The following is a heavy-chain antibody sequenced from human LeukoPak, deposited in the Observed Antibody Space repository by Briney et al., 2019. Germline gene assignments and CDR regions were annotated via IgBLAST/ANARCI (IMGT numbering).Heavy chain of an antibody. Sequence: PGGSLRLSCAASGFTFSSYEMNWVRQPPGKRLEWISAISGSSSNVYYAASVRGRITISRDNAKNSLYLQLNTMRAEDTAVYYCARGFRDTAMFLDYWGQGPLVTVSS. CDR1: GFTFSSYE. D-gene: IGHD5-18*01. CDR2: ISGSSSNV. J-gene: IGHJ4*02. V-gene: IGHV3-48*03. CDR3: ARGFRDTAMFLDY.